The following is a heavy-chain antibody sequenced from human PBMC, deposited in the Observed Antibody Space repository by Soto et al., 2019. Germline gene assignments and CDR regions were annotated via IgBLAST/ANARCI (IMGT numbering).Heavy chain of an antibody. CDR2: ILYDGSKK. CDR3: VKDGSSGWPYFDDMDV. J-gene: IGHJ6*02. Sequence: GGSLRLSCAASGFTFSSYGMHWVRQAPGKGLEWVAVILYDGSKKYYADSVKGRFTISRDNSKNTLYLQMSSLRAEDTALYYCVKDGSSGWPYFDDMDVWGQGTTVTVSS. D-gene: IGHD6-19*01. CDR1: GFTFSSYG. V-gene: IGHV3-30*18.